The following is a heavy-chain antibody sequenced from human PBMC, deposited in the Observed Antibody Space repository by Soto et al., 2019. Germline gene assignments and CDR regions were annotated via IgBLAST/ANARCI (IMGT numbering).Heavy chain of an antibody. D-gene: IGHD1-26*01. CDR3: AKDGASGSYPPYYYFAMDV. CDR2: ISGSGGNA. CDR1: GFTFSSYA. Sequence: EVQLLESGGGLVQPGGSLRLSCAASGFTFSSYAMSWVRQAPGKGLEWVSTISGSGGNAYYADSVKGRFSISRDNSKNTLRLQMNSLRADDTDVYYCAKDGASGSYPPYYYFAMDVWGQGTTVTVSS. V-gene: IGHV3-23*01. J-gene: IGHJ6*02.